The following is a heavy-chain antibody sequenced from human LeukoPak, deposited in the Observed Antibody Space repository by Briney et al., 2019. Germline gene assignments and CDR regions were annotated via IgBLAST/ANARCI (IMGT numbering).Heavy chain of an antibody. CDR3: ARDEGIDY. J-gene: IGHJ4*02. CDR2: ISYDGSNK. D-gene: IGHD6-13*01. Sequence: GGSLRLSCAASGFTFSSYAMYWVRQAPGKGLEWVAVISYDGSNKYYANSVKGRFTISRDNSKNTLYLQMNSLRAEDTAVYYCARDEGIDYWGQGTLVTVSS. V-gene: IGHV3-30*04. CDR1: GFTFSSYA.